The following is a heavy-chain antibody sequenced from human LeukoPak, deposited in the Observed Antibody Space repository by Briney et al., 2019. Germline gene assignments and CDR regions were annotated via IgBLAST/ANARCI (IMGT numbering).Heavy chain of an antibody. J-gene: IGHJ4*02. CDR3: ARSPRAGIAVAGTGSFDY. CDR2: ISHSGST. Sequence: SETLSLTCAVYGGSFSGYYWSWIRQPPGKGLEWIGEISHSGSTNYNPSLKSRVTISVDTSKNQFSLKLSSVTAADTAVYYCARSPRAGIAVAGTGSFDYWGQGTLVTVSS. CDR1: GGSFSGYY. D-gene: IGHD6-19*01. V-gene: IGHV4-34*01.